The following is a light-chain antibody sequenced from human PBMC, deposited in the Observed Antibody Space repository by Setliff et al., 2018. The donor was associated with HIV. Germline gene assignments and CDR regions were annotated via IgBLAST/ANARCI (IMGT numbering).Light chain of an antibody. CDR2: EVS. CDR1: SGDVGGYNY. Sequence: QSVLTQPPSASGSPGQSVTISCTGTSGDVGGYNYVSWYQQYPGKAPKLMIYEVSNRPSGVSNRFSGSKSGNTASLTISGLQAEDEADYYCSSYTSSSTLYVFGTGTKVTVL. V-gene: IGLV2-14*01. J-gene: IGLJ1*01. CDR3: SSYTSSSTLYV.